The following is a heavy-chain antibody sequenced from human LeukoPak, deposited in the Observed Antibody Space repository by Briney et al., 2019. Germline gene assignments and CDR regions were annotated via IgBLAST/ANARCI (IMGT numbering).Heavy chain of an antibody. CDR3: ARSDYGDYDLPTWFDP. Sequence: SETLSLTCIVSGGSINNYYWNWIRQPAGQGLEWIGRIYTSGSTNYNPSLKSRVTMSVDTSKNQFSLKLRSVTAADTAVYYCARSDYGDYDLPTWFDPWGQGTLVTVSS. V-gene: IGHV4-4*07. D-gene: IGHD4-17*01. CDR2: IYTSGST. J-gene: IGHJ5*02. CDR1: GGSINNYY.